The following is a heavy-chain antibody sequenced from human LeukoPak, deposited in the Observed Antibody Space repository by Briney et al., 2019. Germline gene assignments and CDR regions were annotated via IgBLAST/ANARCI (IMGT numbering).Heavy chain of an antibody. CDR3: AKRTDYSNNWYSFDY. D-gene: IGHD6-13*01. J-gene: IGHJ4*02. V-gene: IGHV3-23*01. CDR2: IRAGGDST. Sequence: HSGGSLRLSCAASGFTFRSYAMSWVRQAPGSGLEWVSTIRAGGDSTNYADSVKGRFTISRDDTKNTLFLQMNGLRAEDTAVYYCAKRTDYSNNWYSFDYWGQRALVTVSS. CDR1: GFTFRSYA.